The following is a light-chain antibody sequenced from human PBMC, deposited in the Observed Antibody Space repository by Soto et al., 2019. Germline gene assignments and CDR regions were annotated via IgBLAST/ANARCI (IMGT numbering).Light chain of an antibody. Sequence: EIVLTQSPGTLSLSPGERATLSCRASQSVSSSYLAWHQQNPGQAPRLLIYGASGRATGIPDRFSGSGSGTDFTLTISRLEPEDFAVYYCQQYGSSPTFGQGTRLEIK. J-gene: IGKJ5*01. V-gene: IGKV3-20*01. CDR2: GAS. CDR3: QQYGSSPT. CDR1: QSVSSSY.